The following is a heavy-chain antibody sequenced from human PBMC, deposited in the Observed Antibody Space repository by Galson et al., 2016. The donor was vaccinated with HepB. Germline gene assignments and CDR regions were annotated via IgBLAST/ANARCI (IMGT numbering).Heavy chain of an antibody. Sequence: CAASGFTFSGYEMRWVRQAPGKGLEYVSGISRDGGSTYYGDSVKGRFTMSRDNSKNTLYLQMGSLRVEDMAMYYCARVSGGSKYADYWGQGTLVTVSS. CDR2: ISRDGGST. V-gene: IGHV3-64*02. CDR3: ARVSGGSKYADY. D-gene: IGHD1-26*01. CDR1: GFTFSGYE. J-gene: IGHJ4*02.